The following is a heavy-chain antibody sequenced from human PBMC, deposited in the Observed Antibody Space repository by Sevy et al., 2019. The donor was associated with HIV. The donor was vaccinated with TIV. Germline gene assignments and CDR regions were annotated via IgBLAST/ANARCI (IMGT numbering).Heavy chain of an antibody. V-gene: IGHV3-11*01. J-gene: IGHJ6*01. CDR1: GFTFGDYW. Sequence: GGSLRLSCAASGFTFGDYWMTWVRQAPGKGLESISCINYTGDVIHYTDSVKGRFTISRDNAKKSLSLEMNSLRADDTAIYYCARIPSPQLGRYFGKDVWGRGTTVTVSS. CDR3: ARIPSPQLGRYFGKDV. D-gene: IGHD1-1*01. CDR2: INYTGDVI.